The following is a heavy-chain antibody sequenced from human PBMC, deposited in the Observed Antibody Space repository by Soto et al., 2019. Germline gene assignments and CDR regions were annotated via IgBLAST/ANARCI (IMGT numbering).Heavy chain of an antibody. CDR3: TTGRTYYYGSGSYTEYYMDV. CDR1: XXXXXXAW. Sequence: EVQLVESGGGLXKXGGSLXXXCAXXXXXXXXAWMXXXRQAPGKGLEWVGRIKSKTDGGTTDYAAPVKGRFTISRDDSKNTLYLQMNSLKTEDTAVYYCTTGRTYYYGSGSYTEYYMDVWGKGTTVTVSS. CDR2: IKSKTDGGTT. V-gene: IGHV3-15*01. D-gene: IGHD3-10*01. J-gene: IGHJ6*03.